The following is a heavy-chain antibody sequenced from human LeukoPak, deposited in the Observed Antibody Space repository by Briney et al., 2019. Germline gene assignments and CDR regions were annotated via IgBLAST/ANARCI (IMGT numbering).Heavy chain of an antibody. CDR3: ARALYSSGIDY. CDR2: IYSGGST. Sequence: PGGSLGVSCAASGFTVSSNYMSWVRQAPGKGLEWVSVIYSGGSTYYADSVKGRFTISRDNSKNTLYLQMNSLRAEDTAVYYCARALYSSGIDYWGQGTLVTVSS. V-gene: IGHV3-53*01. CDR1: GFTVSSNY. J-gene: IGHJ4*02. D-gene: IGHD6-19*01.